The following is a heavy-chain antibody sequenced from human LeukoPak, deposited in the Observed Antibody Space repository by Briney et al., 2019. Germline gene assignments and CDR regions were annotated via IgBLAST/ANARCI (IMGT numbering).Heavy chain of an antibody. V-gene: IGHV1-8*03. CDR1: GYTFTSYD. Sequence: GASVKVSCKASGYTFTSYDINWVRQATGQGLEWMGWMNPNSGNTGYAQKFQGRVTITRNTSISTAYMELSSLRSEDTAVYYCARDPGFWSGPFLDYWGQGTLVTVSS. J-gene: IGHJ4*02. D-gene: IGHD3-3*01. CDR2: MNPNSGNT. CDR3: ARDPGFWSGPFLDY.